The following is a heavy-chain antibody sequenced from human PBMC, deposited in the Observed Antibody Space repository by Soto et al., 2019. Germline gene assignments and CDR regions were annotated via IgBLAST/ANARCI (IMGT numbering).Heavy chain of an antibody. J-gene: IGHJ6*02. D-gene: IGHD1-1*01. CDR3: ARDTTNWAVYYYYGMDV. Sequence: GGPMRLSCASSEFTFSRYSMNWISQATGKGLEWVSSISSSSSYIYYADSVKGRFTISRDNAKNSLYLQMNSLRAEDTAVYYCARDTTNWAVYYYYGMDVWGQGTTVTVS. CDR2: ISSSSSYI. CDR1: EFTFSRYS. V-gene: IGHV3-21*01.